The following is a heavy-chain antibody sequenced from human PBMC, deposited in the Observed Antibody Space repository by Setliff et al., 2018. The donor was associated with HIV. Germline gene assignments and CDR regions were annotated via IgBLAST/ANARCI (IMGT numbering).Heavy chain of an antibody. D-gene: IGHD2-21*02. CDR1: GGSISSANYY. J-gene: IGHJ3*02. CDR2: IYYNGNAY. V-gene: IGHV4-30-4*08. Sequence: SETLSLTCTVSGGSISSANYYLSWIRQPPGKGLEWIGYIYYNGNAYYYNPSLKSRTTISLDTSMNQFSLKLTSVTAADTAVYYCAREVDVVTTSDAFDIWGQGTMVTVSS. CDR3: AREVDVVTTSDAFDI.